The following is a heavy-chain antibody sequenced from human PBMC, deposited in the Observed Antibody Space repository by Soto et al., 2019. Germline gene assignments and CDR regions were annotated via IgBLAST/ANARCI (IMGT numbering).Heavy chain of an antibody. CDR2: ISSDSRTI. Sequence: PGGSLRLSCVASGFSLSDYAVNWVRQAPGKGLEWVSFISSDSRTIYYADSVEGRFTVSRDNARNSVSLQMDSLRDEDAAVYYCARINLVEWFFINVDVYDMDVRGQGTPVTVSS. CDR1: GFSLSDYA. D-gene: IGHD3-3*01. CDR3: ARINLVEWFFINVDVYDMDV. J-gene: IGHJ6*02. V-gene: IGHV3-48*02.